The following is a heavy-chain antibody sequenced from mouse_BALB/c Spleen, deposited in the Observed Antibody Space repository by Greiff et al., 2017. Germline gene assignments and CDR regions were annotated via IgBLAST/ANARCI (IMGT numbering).Heavy chain of an antibody. V-gene: IGHV1S29*02. D-gene: IGHD2-3*01. Sequence: EVQLQQSGPELVKPGASVKISCKASGYTFTDYNMHWVKQSHGKSLEWIGYIYPYNGGTGYNQKFKSKATLTVDNSSSTAYMELRSLTSEDSAVYYCARGGLLPRAWFAYWGQGTLVTVSA. CDR1: GYTFTDYN. CDR2: IYPYNGGT. J-gene: IGHJ3*01. CDR3: ARGGLLPRAWFAY.